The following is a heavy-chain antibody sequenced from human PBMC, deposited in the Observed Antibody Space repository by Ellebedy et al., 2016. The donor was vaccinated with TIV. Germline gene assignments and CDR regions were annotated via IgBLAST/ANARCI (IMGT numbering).Heavy chain of an antibody. J-gene: IGHJ4*02. CDR1: GFDFNGFS. CDR2: ISGDARTI. Sequence: GGSLRLXCEASGFDFNGFSLDWVRQAPGKGLEWLCFISGDARTIYYTDSVRGRFTISRDNAKKSLFLQMSSLRAEDTAVYYCARLIGLGVISPYFDLWGQGALVTVSS. V-gene: IGHV3-48*04. CDR3: ARLIGLGVISPYFDL. D-gene: IGHD3-16*01.